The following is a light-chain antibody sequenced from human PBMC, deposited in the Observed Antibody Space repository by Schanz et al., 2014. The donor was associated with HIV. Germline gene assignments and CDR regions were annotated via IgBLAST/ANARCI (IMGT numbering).Light chain of an antibody. CDR3: VLYMGGGIWV. CDR2: STN. CDR1: SGSVSTSYY. Sequence: QTVVTQEPSFSVSPGGTVTLTCGLTSGSVSTSYYPSWYQQTPGQAPRTLIYSTNTRSSGVPDRFSGSILGNKAALTITGAQADDESDYYCVLYMGGGIWVFGGGIKLTVL. J-gene: IGLJ3*02. V-gene: IGLV8-61*01.